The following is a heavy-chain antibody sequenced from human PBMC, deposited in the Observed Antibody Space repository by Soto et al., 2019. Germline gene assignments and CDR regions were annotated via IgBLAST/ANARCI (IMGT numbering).Heavy chain of an antibody. V-gene: IGHV1-3*01. D-gene: IGHD4-4*01. CDR2: INGGNGNT. CDR3: ARDDSGFSCNHYIYYFNY. J-gene: IGHJ4*02. Sequence: SVKVSCTYSGHTVPNYAIHWVRHAPGQRLAWMGWINGGNGNTYYSEHFQGRVTFTRDTSAGTVYMQLSSLTSEDTPVYYCARDDSGFSCNHYIYYFNYWGQGALFTVSS. CDR1: GHTVPNYA.